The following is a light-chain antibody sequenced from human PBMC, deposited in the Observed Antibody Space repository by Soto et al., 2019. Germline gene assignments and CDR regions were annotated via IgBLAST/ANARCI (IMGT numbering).Light chain of an antibody. J-gene: IGKJ4*01. V-gene: IGKV2-28*01. CDR3: MQALQTPLT. CDR2: LGS. Sequence: DIVMTQSPLSLPVTLGDPASISCRSSQSLLHSNGYNYLDWYLQKPGQSPQLLIYLGSNRASGVPDRFSGSGSGTDFTLKISRVEAEDVGVYYCMQALQTPLTFGGGTKVDIK. CDR1: QSLLHSNGYNY.